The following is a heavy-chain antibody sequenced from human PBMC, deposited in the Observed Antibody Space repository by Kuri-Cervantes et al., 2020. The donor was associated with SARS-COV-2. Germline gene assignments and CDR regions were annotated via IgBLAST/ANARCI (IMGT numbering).Heavy chain of an antibody. V-gene: IGHV3-30*03. CDR2: ISYDGSNK. Sequence: LSLTCAASGFTFSSYSMNWVRQAPGKGLEWVAVISYDGSNKYYADSVKGRFTISRDNSKNTLYLQMNSLRAEDAAVYYCARDYPLVDCWGQGSLVTVSS. CDR1: GFTFSSYS. CDR3: ARDYPLVDC. J-gene: IGHJ4*02.